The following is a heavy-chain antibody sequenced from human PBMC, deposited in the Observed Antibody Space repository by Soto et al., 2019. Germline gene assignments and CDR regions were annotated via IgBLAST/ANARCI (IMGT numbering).Heavy chain of an antibody. V-gene: IGHV1-3*01. CDR3: AVLGYYDSSGYPKAFDI. D-gene: IGHD3-22*01. Sequence: ASVKVSCKASGYTFTIYAMHWVRQAPGQRLEWMGWINAGNGNTKYSQKFQGRVTITRDTSASTAYMELSSLRSEDTAVYYCAVLGYYDSSGYPKAFDIWGQGTMVTVSS. J-gene: IGHJ3*02. CDR1: GYTFTIYA. CDR2: INAGNGNT.